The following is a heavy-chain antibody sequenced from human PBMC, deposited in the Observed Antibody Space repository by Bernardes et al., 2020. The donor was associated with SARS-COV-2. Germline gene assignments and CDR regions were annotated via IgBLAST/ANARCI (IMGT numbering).Heavy chain of an antibody. CDR2: INPNGGAT. CDR1: GYTFTGNF. Sequence: ASVKVSCKASGYTFTGNFLHWVRQVPGQGLEWMGWINPNGGATKYAQNFQGRVTVTRDTSISTAYMELRSLRSGDTAVYFCTRGQHYYDRSGYSYYYYGMDVWGQGTTVIVS. J-gene: IGHJ6*02. D-gene: IGHD3-22*01. CDR3: TRGQHYYDRSGYSYYYYGMDV. V-gene: IGHV1-2*02.